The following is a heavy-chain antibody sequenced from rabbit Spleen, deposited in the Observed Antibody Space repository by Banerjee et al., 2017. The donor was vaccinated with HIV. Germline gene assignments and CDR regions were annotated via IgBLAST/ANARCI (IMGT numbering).Heavy chain of an antibody. J-gene: IGHJ4*01. CDR3: ARDLAAWNSGSYAFNL. CDR2: IYNGDGST. CDR1: GFDLSSDA. D-gene: IGHD1-1*01. Sequence: EESGGDLVQPEGSLTLTCKASGFDLSSDARCWFRQAPGKGPECIACIYNGDGSTYYASWVNGRFTVSKTSSTTVTLQMTSLTGADTATYFCARDLAAWNSGSYAFNLWGPGTLVTVS. V-gene: IGHV1S47*01.